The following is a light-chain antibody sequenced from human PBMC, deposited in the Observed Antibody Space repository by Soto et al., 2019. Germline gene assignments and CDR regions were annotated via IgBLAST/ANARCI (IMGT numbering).Light chain of an antibody. V-gene: IGLV1-47*01. CDR3: AAWDDRLSGRV. CDR2: KNN. Sequence: QAVVTQPPSASGTPGQSITISCSGSSSNIGSQYVYWYQQLPGTAPTVVIYKNNERPSGVPDRFSGSKSGTSASLAISGLRSEDEADYYCAAWDDRLSGRVFGGGTKVTVL. J-gene: IGLJ3*02. CDR1: SSNIGSQY.